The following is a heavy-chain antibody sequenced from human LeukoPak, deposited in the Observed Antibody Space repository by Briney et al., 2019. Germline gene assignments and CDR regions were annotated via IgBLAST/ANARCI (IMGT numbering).Heavy chain of an antibody. Sequence: PSETLSLTCTVSGGSISSSSYYWGWIRQPPGKGLEWIGSIYYSGSTYYNPSLKSRVTISVDTSKNQFSLKLSSVTAADTAVYYCARPLYYDILTGEYYFDYWGQGTLVTGSS. CDR2: IYYSGST. D-gene: IGHD3-9*01. J-gene: IGHJ4*02. CDR1: GGSISSSSYY. CDR3: ARPLYYDILTGEYYFDY. V-gene: IGHV4-39*01.